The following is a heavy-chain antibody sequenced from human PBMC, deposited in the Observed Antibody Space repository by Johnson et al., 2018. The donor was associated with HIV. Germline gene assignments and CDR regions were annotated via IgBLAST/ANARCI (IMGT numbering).Heavy chain of an antibody. CDR3: ARKKTAARGAFDI. V-gene: IGHV3-66*02. CDR2: VSSGGST. J-gene: IGHJ3*02. Sequence: VQLVESGGGLVQPGGSLRLSCAASGFTISGFYMSWVRQAPGKVPEWLSVVSSGGSTFNAHSVKGRFTISRDNSKNTLYLQMGSLRGEDMAVYYCARKKTAARGAFDIWGQGTMVTVSS. D-gene: IGHD3-10*01. CDR1: GFTISGFY.